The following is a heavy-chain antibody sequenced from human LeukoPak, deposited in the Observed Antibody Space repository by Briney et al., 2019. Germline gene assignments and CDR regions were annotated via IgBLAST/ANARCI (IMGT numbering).Heavy chain of an antibody. Sequence: ASVKVSGTASGYTFTSYDINWVRQATGQGLEWMGWMNPNSGNTGSAQRFQGRVTMTRDTSRSTAYMELRSLTSEDTAVYYCARGPLVRLPSSFDPWGQGTLVTVSS. CDR1: GYTFTSYD. D-gene: IGHD3-16*02. J-gene: IGHJ5*02. V-gene: IGHV1-8*01. CDR3: ARGPLVRLPSSFDP. CDR2: MNPNSGNT.